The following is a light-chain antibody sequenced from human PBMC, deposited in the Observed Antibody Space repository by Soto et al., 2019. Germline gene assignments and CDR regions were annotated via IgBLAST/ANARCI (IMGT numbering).Light chain of an antibody. J-gene: IGKJ1*01. Sequence: IVMTQSPATLSVSPGERATLSCRASETVSSNLAWYQRRPGQAPRLLIYGTSTRATGVPARFSGSGSGTAFTLTISSLQSEDFAVYYCQQYNNWPPWTFGQGTKVEIK. CDR3: QQYNNWPPWT. V-gene: IGKV3-15*01. CDR2: GTS. CDR1: ETVSSN.